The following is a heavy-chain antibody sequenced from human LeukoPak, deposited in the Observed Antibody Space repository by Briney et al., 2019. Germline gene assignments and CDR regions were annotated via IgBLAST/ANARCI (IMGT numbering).Heavy chain of an antibody. J-gene: IGHJ4*02. Sequence: GGSLRLSCVASGFSFSSFGMVWVRQAPDRGLEWVSLIRVDDKYYADSVKGRFTISRDNSKNTLYLQMDSLRAEDTAVYYCARYCSGSCYSGVDYWGRGTLVTVSS. CDR2: IRVDDK. D-gene: IGHD2-15*01. CDR3: ARYCSGSCYSGVDY. V-gene: IGHV3-33*01. CDR1: GFSFSSFG.